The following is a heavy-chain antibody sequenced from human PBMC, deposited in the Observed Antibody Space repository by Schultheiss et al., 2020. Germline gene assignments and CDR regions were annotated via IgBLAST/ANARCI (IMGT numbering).Heavy chain of an antibody. V-gene: IGHV4-4*02. CDR3: ARGLSVAGFDY. D-gene: IGHD6-19*01. CDR1: GGSISSSNW. CDR2: INHSGST. J-gene: IGHJ4*02. Sequence: SETLSLTCAVSGGSISSSNWWSWVRQPPGKGLEWIGEINHSGSTNYNPSLKSRVTISVDTSKNQFSLKLSSVTAADTAVYYCARGLSVAGFDYWGQGTLVTVSS.